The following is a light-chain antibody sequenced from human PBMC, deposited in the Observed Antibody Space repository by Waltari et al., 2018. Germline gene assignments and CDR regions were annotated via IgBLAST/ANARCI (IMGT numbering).Light chain of an antibody. J-gene: IGLJ3*02. CDR2: EVI. CDR3: CSYAGSSTLV. Sequence: QSALTQPASVSGSPGQSITISCSGTRSDVGSFYLVSWHQQKPGKAPKLLIYEVIKRPSGVSNRFSGSKSGNTASLTISGLQAEDEAAYFCCSYAGSSTLVFGGGTRVTVL. V-gene: IGLV2-23*02. CDR1: RSDVGSFYL.